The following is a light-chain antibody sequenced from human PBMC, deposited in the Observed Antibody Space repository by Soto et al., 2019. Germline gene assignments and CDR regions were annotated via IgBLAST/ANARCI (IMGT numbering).Light chain of an antibody. CDR2: EVS. V-gene: IGLV2-14*01. CDR3: NSYTSSSTYV. CDR1: SSDVGGYNY. Sequence: QSALTQPPSVSGSPGQSITISCTGTSSDVGGYNYVSWYQQRPGKAPKLMIYEVSSRPSGVSNRFSGSKSGNTASLTISGLQADDEADYYCNSYTSSSTYVLGTGTKVTVL. J-gene: IGLJ1*01.